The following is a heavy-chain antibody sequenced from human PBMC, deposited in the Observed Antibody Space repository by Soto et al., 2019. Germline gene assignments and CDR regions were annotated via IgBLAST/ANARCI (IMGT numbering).Heavy chain of an antibody. D-gene: IGHD2-15*01. Sequence: EGQLFESGGGWVQPGGSLRLSCATSGFTFSSYPMNWVRQAPGKGLEWVSGISAGGDSTYYADSVKGHFPIVRANSKNSVYMQMNSMRAETTPVYNCARVVWGKGSLVNVHS. CDR1: GFTFSSYP. J-gene: IGHJ4*02. CDR3: ARVV. V-gene: IGHV3-23*01. CDR2: ISAGGDST.